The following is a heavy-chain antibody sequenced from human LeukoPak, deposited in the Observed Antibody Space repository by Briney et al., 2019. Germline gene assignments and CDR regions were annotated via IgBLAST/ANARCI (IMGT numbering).Heavy chain of an antibody. CDR2: ISYDGYNK. CDR3: ARGGMYDSYYFFYMDV. CDR1: GFTFSGYA. D-gene: IGHD3-22*01. J-gene: IGHJ6*03. Sequence: GGSLRLSCAASGFTFSGYAVHWVRQAPGKGLQWVAAISYDGYNKYYADSLKGRFTISRENSKNTLWLQMNSLRAEDTAVYYCARGGMYDSYYFFYMDVWGKGTTVTVSS. V-gene: IGHV3-30*01.